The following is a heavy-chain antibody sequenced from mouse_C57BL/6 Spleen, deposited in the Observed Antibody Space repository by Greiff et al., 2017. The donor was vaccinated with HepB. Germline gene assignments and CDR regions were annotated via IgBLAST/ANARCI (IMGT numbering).Heavy chain of an antibody. D-gene: IGHD2-4*01. Sequence: QVQLQQPGAELVKPGASVKLSCKASGYTFTSYWMQWVKQRPGQGLEWIGEIDPSDSYTNYNQKFKGKATLTVDTSSSTAYMQLSSLTSEDSAVYYCARGGLRRRPFDYWGQGTTLTVSS. CDR2: IDPSDSYT. CDR1: GYTFTSYW. J-gene: IGHJ2*01. CDR3: ARGGLRRRPFDY. V-gene: IGHV1-50*01.